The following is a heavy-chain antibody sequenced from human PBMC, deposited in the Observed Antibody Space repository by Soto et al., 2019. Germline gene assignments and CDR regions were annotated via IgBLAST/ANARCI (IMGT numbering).Heavy chain of an antibody. CDR2: MYNSGST. D-gene: IGHD3-22*01. CDR3: ERHSIWLLLSDY. J-gene: IGHJ4*02. CDR1: GGSISSYY. V-gene: IGHV4-59*08. Sequence: SETLSLTCTVSGGSISSYYWTWIRQPPGKGLEWIGFMYNSGSTHYNPSLKSRVTISLDTSKNQFSLKLDSVTAADTAVYFCERHSIWLLLSDYWGQGSLVTVSS.